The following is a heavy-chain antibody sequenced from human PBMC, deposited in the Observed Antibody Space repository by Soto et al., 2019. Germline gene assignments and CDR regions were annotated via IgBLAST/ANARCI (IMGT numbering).Heavy chain of an antibody. V-gene: IGHV4-4*07. CDR3: ARAVTYNWNHFDY. D-gene: IGHD1-20*01. CDR2: IYTSENT. Sequence: PSETLSLTCTVSGGSISSYYWSWIRQPAGKGLEWIGRIYTSENTNYNPSLKSRVTMSVDTSKNQFSLKLFTVTAADTAVYYCARAVTYNWNHFDYWGQGALVTVSS. CDR1: GGSISSYY. J-gene: IGHJ4*02.